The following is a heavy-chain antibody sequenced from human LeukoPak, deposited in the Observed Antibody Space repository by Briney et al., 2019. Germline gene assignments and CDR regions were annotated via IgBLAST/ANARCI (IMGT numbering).Heavy chain of an antibody. CDR1: GFTFSSYG. V-gene: IGHV3-33*06. CDR2: IWYDGSNK. CDR3: AKDRTDYYDSSGYYLDY. J-gene: IGHJ4*02. Sequence: PGRSLRLSCAASGFTFSSYGMHWVRQAPGKGLEWVAVIWYDGSNKYYADSVKGRFTISRDNSKNTLYLQMNSLRAEDTAVYYCAKDRTDYYDSSGYYLDYWGQGTLVTVSS. D-gene: IGHD3-22*01.